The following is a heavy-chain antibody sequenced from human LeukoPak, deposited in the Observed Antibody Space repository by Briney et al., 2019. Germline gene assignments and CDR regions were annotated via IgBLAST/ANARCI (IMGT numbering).Heavy chain of an antibody. V-gene: IGHV4-34*01. CDR3: ARPPPYVSGSYYRDYYCYMDV. Sequence: SETLSLTCAVYGGSFSGYYWGWIRQPPGKGLEWIGSIHYSGSTYYNPSLKSRVTISVDTSKNQFSLRLSSVTAADTAVYYCARPPPYVSGSYYRDYYCYMDVWGKGPRSPSP. D-gene: IGHD3-10*01. CDR1: GGSFSGYY. CDR2: IHYSGST. J-gene: IGHJ6*03.